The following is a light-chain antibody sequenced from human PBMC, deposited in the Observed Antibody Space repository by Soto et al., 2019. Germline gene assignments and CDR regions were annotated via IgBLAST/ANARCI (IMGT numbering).Light chain of an antibody. CDR3: SSYAGTNNPVV. V-gene: IGLV2-8*01. CDR1: SSDVGGYNY. J-gene: IGLJ2*01. Sequence: QSALTQPPSAAGSPGQSVTISCTXSSSDVGGYNYVSWYQQYPGKAPKLMISEVTKRPSGVPDRFSGSKSGNTASLTVSGLQAEDEADDYCSSYAGTNNPVVVGVGTMLTVL. CDR2: EVT.